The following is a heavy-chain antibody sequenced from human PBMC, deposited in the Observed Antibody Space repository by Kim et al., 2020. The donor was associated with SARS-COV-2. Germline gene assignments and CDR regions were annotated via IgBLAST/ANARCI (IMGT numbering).Heavy chain of an antibody. J-gene: IGHJ4*02. Sequence: VKVRFTISRDNSKNTLYLQMNSLRAEDTAVYYCAKERGRLSGYSGVHYNYWGQGTLVTVSS. CDR3: AKERGRLSGYSGVHYNY. V-gene: IGHV3-30*02. D-gene: IGHD5-12*01.